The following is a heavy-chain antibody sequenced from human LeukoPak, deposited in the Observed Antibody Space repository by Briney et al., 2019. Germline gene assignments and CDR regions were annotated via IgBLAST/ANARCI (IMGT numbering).Heavy chain of an antibody. Sequence: SVKVSCKASGYTFTSYGISWVRQAPGQGLEWMGWISAYNGNTNYAQKLQGRVTMTTDTSTSTAYMELRSLRSDDTAVYYCARDVTSYDYVWGSYRSRGNWFDPWGQGTLVTVSS. J-gene: IGHJ5*02. CDR3: ARDVTSYDYVWGSYRSRGNWFDP. CDR2: ISAYNGNT. V-gene: IGHV1-18*01. D-gene: IGHD3-16*02. CDR1: GYTFTSYG.